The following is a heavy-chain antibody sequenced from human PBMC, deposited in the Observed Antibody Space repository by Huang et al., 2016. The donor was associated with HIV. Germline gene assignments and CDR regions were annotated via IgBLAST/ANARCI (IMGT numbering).Heavy chain of an antibody. D-gene: IGHD2-21*01. Sequence: QVQLVQSGAEVQKPGASVKVSCKASGYTFTRYDINWVRQATGQGPELMGGMNPNRGNKGFAQKFQGRVAMTRNTSINTAYMELRSLRSEDTAVYFCARGRGWLSGLDYWGPGTRVTVPS. CDR3: ARGRGWLSGLDY. J-gene: IGHJ4*01. CDR1: GYTFTRYD. V-gene: IGHV1-8*01. CDR2: MNPNRGNK.